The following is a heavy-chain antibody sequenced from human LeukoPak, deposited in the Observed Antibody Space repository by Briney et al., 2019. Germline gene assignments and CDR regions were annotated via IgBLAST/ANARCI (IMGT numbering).Heavy chain of an antibody. V-gene: IGHV4-59*01. CDR1: GASISSYY. D-gene: IGHD6-19*01. CDR3: VRVDSTTGWYYFDY. CDR2: FYYSGT. Sequence: SETLSLTCTVSGASISSYYWNWIRQSPGKGLEWIGYFYYSGTNYNPSLKSRVTISGDTTKNQFFLKLSSVTAADTAVYYCVRVDSTTGWYYFDYWGQGTLATVSS. J-gene: IGHJ4*02.